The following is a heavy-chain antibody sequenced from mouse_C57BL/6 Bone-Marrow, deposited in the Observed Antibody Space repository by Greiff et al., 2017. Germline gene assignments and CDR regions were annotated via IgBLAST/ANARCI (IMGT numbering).Heavy chain of an antibody. CDR1: GYTFTDYY. V-gene: IGHV1-76*01. D-gene: IGHD3-1*01. Sequence: VQLQQSGAELVRPGASVKLSCKASGYTFTDYYINWVKQRPGQGLEWIARIYPGSGNTYYNEKFKGKATLTAEKSSSTAYMQLSSLTSEDSAVYFCARRSPSQLEGVGFDYWGQGTTLTVSS. J-gene: IGHJ2*01. CDR2: IYPGSGNT. CDR3: ARRSPSQLEGVGFDY.